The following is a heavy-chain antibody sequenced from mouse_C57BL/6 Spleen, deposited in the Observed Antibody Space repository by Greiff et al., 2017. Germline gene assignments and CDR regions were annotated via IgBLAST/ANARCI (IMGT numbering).Heavy chain of an antibody. Sequence: EVQLVESGPGLVKPSQSLSLTCSVTGYSITSGYYWNWIRQFPGNKLEWMGYISYDGSNNYNPSLKNRIPITRDTSKNQFFLQLNTVTTEDTATYYCARHGVYYFDYWGQGTTLTVSS. CDR3: ARHGVYYFDY. J-gene: IGHJ2*01. CDR1: GYSITSGYY. CDR2: ISYDGSN. V-gene: IGHV3-6*01.